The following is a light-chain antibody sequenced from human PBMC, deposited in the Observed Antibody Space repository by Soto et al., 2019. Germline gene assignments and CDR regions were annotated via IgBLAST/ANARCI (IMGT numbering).Light chain of an antibody. CDR1: QSVSSN. Sequence: EIVMTQSPATLSVSPGERATLSCRASQSVSSNLACYQQKPGQAPRLLIYGASTRATGIPARFSGSGSGTEFTLTISSLQSEDFAVYYCQQYNNWSWTFGQGTKVDIK. V-gene: IGKV3-15*01. J-gene: IGKJ1*01. CDR3: QQYNNWSWT. CDR2: GAS.